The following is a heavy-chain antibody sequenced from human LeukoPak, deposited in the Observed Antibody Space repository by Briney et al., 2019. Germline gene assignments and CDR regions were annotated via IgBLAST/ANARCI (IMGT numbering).Heavy chain of an antibody. CDR3: ARAIVATSSDAFDI. V-gene: IGHV3-21*01. J-gene: IGHJ3*02. D-gene: IGHD5-12*01. CDR1: GFTFSSYS. Sequence: GGSLRLSCAASGFTFSSYSMNWVRQAPGKGLEWVSSISSSSSYIYYADSVKGRFTISRDNAKNSLYLQMNSLRAEDTAVYYCARAIVATSSDAFDILGHGTMVTVSS. CDR2: ISSSSSYI.